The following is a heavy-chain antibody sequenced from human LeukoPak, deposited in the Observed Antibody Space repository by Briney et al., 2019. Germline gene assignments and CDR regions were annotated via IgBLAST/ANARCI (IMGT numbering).Heavy chain of an antibody. CDR3: TRDRGTYNWFDP. CDR1: GFTFSGSA. Sequence: GSLRLSCAASGFTFSGSAVHWVRQSSGKVLEWVGHIDKKDNLYSTAYAESVKGRFTISRDDSKDTAFLHMDSLKTEDTALYYCTRDRGTYNWFDPWGQGTLVTVSS. D-gene: IGHD2-15*01. J-gene: IGHJ5*02. V-gene: IGHV3-73*01. CDR2: IDKKDNLYST.